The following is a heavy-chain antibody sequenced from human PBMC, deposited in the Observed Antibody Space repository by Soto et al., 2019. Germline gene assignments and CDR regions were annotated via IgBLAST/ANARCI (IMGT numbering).Heavy chain of an antibody. D-gene: IGHD6-13*01. CDR1: GFTFSSYG. CDR2: ISYDGSNK. V-gene: IGHV3-30*18. Sequence: QVQLVESGGGVVQPGRSLRLSCAASGFTFSSYGMHWVRQAPGKGLEWVAVISYDGSNKYYADSVKGRFTISRDNSKNTLYLQMNSLRAEDTAVYYCAKDQIVAAESWGQGTLVTVSS. CDR3: AKDQIVAAES. J-gene: IGHJ5*02.